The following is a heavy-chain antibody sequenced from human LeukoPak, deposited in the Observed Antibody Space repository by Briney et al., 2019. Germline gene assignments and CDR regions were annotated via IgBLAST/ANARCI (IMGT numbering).Heavy chain of an antibody. J-gene: IGHJ4*02. CDR2: LHTSGGT. D-gene: IGHD2-15*01. CDR3: ARPSYCSGGSCYLAY. CDR1: GGSVSSYY. Sequence: PSETLSLTCTVSGGSVSSYYWSWIRQPAGKGLEWIGRLHTSGGTNYNPSLKSRVTMSVDTSKNQFSLKLSSVTAADTAVYYCARPSYCSGGSCYLAYWGQGTLVTVSS. V-gene: IGHV4-4*07.